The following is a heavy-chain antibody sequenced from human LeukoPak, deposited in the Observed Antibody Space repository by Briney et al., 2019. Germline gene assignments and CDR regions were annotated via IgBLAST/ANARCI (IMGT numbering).Heavy chain of an antibody. Sequence: GGSLRLSCVASGFSFSSYAMSWVRQAPGKGLEWVSGISASGGSTYYADSVKGRFTVSRDNSKNTQYLQMNSLRAEDTAVYYCAKSDVVRGFTYGLDVWGQGTTVTVSS. CDR2: ISASGGST. CDR3: AKSDVVRGFTYGLDV. J-gene: IGHJ6*02. CDR1: GFSFSSYA. V-gene: IGHV3-23*01. D-gene: IGHD3-10*01.